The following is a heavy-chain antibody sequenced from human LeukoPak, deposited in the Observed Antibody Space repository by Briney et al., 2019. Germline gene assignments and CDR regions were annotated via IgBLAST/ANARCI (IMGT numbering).Heavy chain of an antibody. V-gene: IGHV3-21*01. D-gene: IGHD2-2*01. J-gene: IGHJ4*02. Sequence: TGGSLRLSCAASGFTFRSYSMNWVRQAPGKGLEWVSAIDPSSTYIYYADSVKGRFTISRDNAENSLYLQMNSLRVEDTAVYYCARAPTVLVGYCSSSSCQADYWGQGTLVTVSS. CDR1: GFTFRSYS. CDR2: IDPSSTYI. CDR3: ARAPTVLVGYCSSSSCQADY.